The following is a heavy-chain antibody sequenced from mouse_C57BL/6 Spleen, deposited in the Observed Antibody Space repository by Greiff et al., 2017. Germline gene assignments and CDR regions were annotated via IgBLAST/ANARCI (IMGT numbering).Heavy chain of an antibody. V-gene: IGHV7-3*01. CDR2: IRNKANGYTT. Sequence: EVKVVESGGGLVQPGGSLSLSCAASGFTFTDYYMSWVRQPPGKALEWLGFIRNKANGYTTEYSASVKGRFTISRDNSQSILYLQMNALRAEDSATYYCARSITTVVADYFDYWGQGTTLTVSS. CDR3: ARSITTVVADYFDY. CDR1: GFTFTDYY. D-gene: IGHD1-1*01. J-gene: IGHJ2*01.